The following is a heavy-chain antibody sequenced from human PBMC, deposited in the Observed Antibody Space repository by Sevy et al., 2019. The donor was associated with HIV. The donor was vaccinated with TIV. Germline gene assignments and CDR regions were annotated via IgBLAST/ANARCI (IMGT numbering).Heavy chain of an antibody. D-gene: IGHD2-15*01. V-gene: IGHV3-15*01. CDR1: GFTFSSAW. CDR3: ITAPEYRGYDEEVINYYYYGMDV. Sequence: GGSLRLSCAASGFTFSSAWMSWVRQAPGKGLEWVGRSKIEIDGGAIDYAAPVKGRFTISREDSKNTVYIQMKSLKTEDTAVYYCITAPEYRGYDEEVINYYYYGMDVWGQGTTVTVSS. J-gene: IGHJ6*02. CDR2: SKIEIDGGAI.